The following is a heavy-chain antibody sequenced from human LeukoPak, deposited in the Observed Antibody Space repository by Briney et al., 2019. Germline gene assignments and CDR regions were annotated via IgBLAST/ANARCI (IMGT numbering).Heavy chain of an antibody. D-gene: IGHD2-15*01. CDR1: GYTFTGYY. CDR3: ARGDIVVLVPASPGPDFDP. CDR2: INPNSGGT. Sequence: ASVKVSCKASGYTFTGYYMHWVRQAPGQGLEWMGWINPNSGGTNYAQKFQGRVIMTRDTPISTAYMELRRLRFDDTAVYYCARGDIVVLVPASPGPDFDPWGQGTLVTVSS. V-gene: IGHV1-2*02. J-gene: IGHJ5*02.